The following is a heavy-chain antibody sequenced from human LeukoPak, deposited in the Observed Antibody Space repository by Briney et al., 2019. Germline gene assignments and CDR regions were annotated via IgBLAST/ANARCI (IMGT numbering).Heavy chain of an antibody. V-gene: IGHV4-4*09. J-gene: IGHJ4*02. D-gene: IGHD6-19*01. CDR3: AREAPGGSGWTYFDY. CDR2: IYASGSA. Sequence: PSETLSLTCAVSGGSVSGHYWDWIRQPPGKGLEWIGYIYASGSANYHPSLKSRVTISLDTSQNLVSLRLTSVTADDTAVYYCAREAPGGSGWTYFDYWGQGSLVTVSS. CDR1: GGSVSGHY.